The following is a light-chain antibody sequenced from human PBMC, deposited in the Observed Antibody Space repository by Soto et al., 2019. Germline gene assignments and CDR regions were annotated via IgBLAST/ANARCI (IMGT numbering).Light chain of an antibody. CDR1: SSDVGTYNY. CDR2: EVS. CDR3: FSFTTTCTHV. J-gene: IGLJ1*01. V-gene: IGLV2-14*01. Sequence: QSVLTQPASVSGSPGQSITISCTGTSSDVGTYNYVSWYQHHPGKAPKLIIYEVSNRPSGVSNRFSGSKSVNTAYLTISGLQVEDEAEYFCFSFTTTCTHVFGTGTKVTVL.